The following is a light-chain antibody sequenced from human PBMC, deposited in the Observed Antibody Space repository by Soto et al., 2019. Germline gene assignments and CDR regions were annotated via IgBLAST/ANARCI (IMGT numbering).Light chain of an antibody. J-gene: IGKJ3*01. CDR3: QQYYTTPLT. Sequence: DIVMTQSPDSLAVSLGERATINCKSSQSVLYSSNNKNYLAWYQQKAGQAPKLLIYWASTRESGVPDRFSGSGSGTDFTLTISSLQAEDVAVCYCQQYYTTPLTFGPGTKVDIK. CDR2: WAS. CDR1: QSVLYSSNNKNY. V-gene: IGKV4-1*01.